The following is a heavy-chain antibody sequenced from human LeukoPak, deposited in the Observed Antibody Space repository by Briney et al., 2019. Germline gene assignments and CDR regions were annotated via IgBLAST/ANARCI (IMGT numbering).Heavy chain of an antibody. CDR2: IKSKSDGGTT. CDR1: GFTFSNAW. D-gene: IGHD5/OR15-5a*01. J-gene: IGHJ4*02. CDR3: TTSTPLLN. Sequence: GGSLRLSCAASGFTFSNAWMSWVRQAPGKGLEWVGCIKSKSDGGTTDYAEPVKSRFTISRDDSKNTPYLQMNSLKTEDSAVYYCTTSTPLLNWGQGTLVTVSS. V-gene: IGHV3-15*01.